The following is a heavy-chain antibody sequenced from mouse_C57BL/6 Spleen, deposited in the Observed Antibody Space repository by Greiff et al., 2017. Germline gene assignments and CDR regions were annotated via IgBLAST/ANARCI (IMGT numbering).Heavy chain of an antibody. CDR3: ARSPWGKGEYAMDY. J-gene: IGHJ4*01. CDR2: IYPYNGVS. V-gene: IGHV1-31*01. D-gene: IGHD4-1*01. CDR1: GYSFTGYY. Sequence: VQLQQSGPELVKPGASVKISCKASGYSFTGYYMHWVKQSPGNILDWIGYIYPYNGVSSYNQKFKGKATLTVDKSSSTAYMDLRSLTSEDSAVXCCARSPWGKGEYAMDYWGQGTSVTVSS.